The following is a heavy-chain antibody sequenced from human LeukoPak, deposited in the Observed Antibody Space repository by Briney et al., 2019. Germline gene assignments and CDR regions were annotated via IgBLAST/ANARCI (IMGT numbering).Heavy chain of an antibody. D-gene: IGHD6-19*01. CDR2: IYYSGST. CDR1: GGSISSSGYY. J-gene: IGHJ4*02. CDR3: ARDLSSGWFLNYFDY. Sequence: SETLSLTCTVSGGSISSSGYYWGWIRQPPGKGLEWIGSIYYSGSTYYNPSLKSRVTISVDTSKNQFSLKLSSVTAADAAVYYCARDLSSGWFLNYFDYWGQGTLVTVSS. V-gene: IGHV4-39*07.